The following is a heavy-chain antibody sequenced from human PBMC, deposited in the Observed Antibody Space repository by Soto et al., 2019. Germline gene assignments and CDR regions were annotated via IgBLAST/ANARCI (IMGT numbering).Heavy chain of an antibody. J-gene: IGHJ6*02. CDR2: INPNSGGT. CDR3: ARARSLVYYYGMDV. Sequence: GASVKVSCKASGYTFTGYYMHWVRQAPGQGLEWMGWINPNSGGTNYAQKFQGRVTMTRDTSISTAYIELSRLRSDDTAVYYCARARSLVYYYGMDVWGQGTTVTVSS. V-gene: IGHV1-2*02. D-gene: IGHD1-26*01. CDR1: GYTFTGYY.